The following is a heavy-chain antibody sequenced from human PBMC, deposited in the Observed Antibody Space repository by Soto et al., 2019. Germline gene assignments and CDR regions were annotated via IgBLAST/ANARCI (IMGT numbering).Heavy chain of an antibody. CDR2: VYYNGVT. CDR1: GGSISSDS. CDR3: ARRAKSTTGWYYCDS. D-gene: IGHD6-19*01. Sequence: QVQLQESGPGLVKPSETLSLTCTVSGGSISSDSWSWVRQPPGKGLEWIGYVYYNGVTKYNPSLKSRVTLPVDTSQNQFPLRLSSVTAADTAVYYCARRAKSTTGWYYCDSWGQGTLVTVSS. V-gene: IGHV4-59*01. J-gene: IGHJ4*02.